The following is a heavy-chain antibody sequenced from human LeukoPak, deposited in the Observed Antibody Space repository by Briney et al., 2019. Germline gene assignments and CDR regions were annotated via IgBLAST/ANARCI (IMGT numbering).Heavy chain of an antibody. D-gene: IGHD3-22*01. CDR3: ARFNYYDSSGYDP. V-gene: IGHV3-30*04. CDR2: ISYDGSNK. Sequence: GGSLRLPCAASGFTFSSYAMHWVRQAPGKGLEWVAVISYDGSNKYYADSVKGRFTISRDNSKNTLYLQMNSLRAEDTAVYYCARFNYYDSSGYDPWGQGTLVTVSS. CDR1: GFTFSSYA. J-gene: IGHJ5*02.